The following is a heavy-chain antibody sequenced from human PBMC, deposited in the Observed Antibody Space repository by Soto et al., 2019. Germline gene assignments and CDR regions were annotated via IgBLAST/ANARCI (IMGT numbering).Heavy chain of an antibody. D-gene: IGHD6-13*01. CDR1: GGTFSSYA. J-gene: IGHJ5*02. CDR3: ARGGIAAAGTDNWFDP. V-gene: IGHV1-69*13. Sequence: GASVKVSCKASGGTFSSYAISWVRQAPGQGLEWMGGIIPIFGTANYAQKFQGRVTVTADESTSTAYMEPSSLRSEDTAVYYCARGGIAAAGTDNWFDPWGQGTLVTVSS. CDR2: IIPIFGTA.